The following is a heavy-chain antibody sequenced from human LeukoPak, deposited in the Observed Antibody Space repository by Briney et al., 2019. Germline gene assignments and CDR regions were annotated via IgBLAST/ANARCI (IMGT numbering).Heavy chain of an antibody. Sequence: ASVKVSCKASGYTFTGYYMHWVRQAPGQGLEWMVSINPNSGGTNYAQKFQGRVTMTRDTSISTAYMELSRLRSDDPAVYHCASDQRSEQQLLHSENRFASWGQGSLVTVSS. D-gene: IGHD6-13*01. CDR2: INPNSGGT. V-gene: IGHV1-2*02. CDR3: ASDQRSEQQLLHSENRFAS. CDR1: GYTFTGYY. J-gene: IGHJ5*01.